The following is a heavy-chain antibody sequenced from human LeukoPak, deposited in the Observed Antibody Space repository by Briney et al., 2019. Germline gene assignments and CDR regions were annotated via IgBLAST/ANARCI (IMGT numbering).Heavy chain of an antibody. CDR1: GGTFSSYA. J-gene: IGHJ5*02. CDR3: ARDFGYDFWSGYQDWFDP. D-gene: IGHD3-3*01. CDR2: IIPIFGTA. V-gene: IGHV1-69*05. Sequence: SVKVSCKASGGTFSSYAISWVRQAPGQGLEWMGGIIPIFGTANYAQKLQGRVTMTTDTSTSTAYMELRSLRSDDTAVYYCARDFGYDFWSGYQDWFDPWGQGTLVTVSS.